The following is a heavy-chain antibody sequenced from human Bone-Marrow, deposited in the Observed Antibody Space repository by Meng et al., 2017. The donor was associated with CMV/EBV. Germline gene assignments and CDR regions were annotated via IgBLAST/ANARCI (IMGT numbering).Heavy chain of an antibody. CDR1: GFTFSSYA. Sequence: GGSLRLSCAASGFTFSSYAMHWVRQAPGKGLEWVAVISYDGSNKYYADSVKGRFTISRDNSKNTLYLQMNSLRVEDTAVYYCARVRDSMVMYYYYGMDVWGQGTTVTVSS. D-gene: IGHD5-18*01. V-gene: IGHV3-30*04. CDR3: ARVRDSMVMYYYYGMDV. CDR2: ISYDGSNK. J-gene: IGHJ6*02.